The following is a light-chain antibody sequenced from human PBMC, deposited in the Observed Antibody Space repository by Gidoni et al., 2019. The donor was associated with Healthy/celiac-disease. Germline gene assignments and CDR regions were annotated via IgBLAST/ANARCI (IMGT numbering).Light chain of an antibody. CDR3: QQRSNWPPHT. CDR1: QSVSSY. V-gene: IGKV3-11*01. J-gene: IGKJ3*01. Sequence: EIVLTQSPATLSVSPGERATLSCRASQSVSSYLAWYQQKPGQAPRLLIYDASTRATGIPARFSGSGSGTDFTLTISSLQSEDFAVYYCQQRSNWPPHTFXAXTKVEIK. CDR2: DAS.